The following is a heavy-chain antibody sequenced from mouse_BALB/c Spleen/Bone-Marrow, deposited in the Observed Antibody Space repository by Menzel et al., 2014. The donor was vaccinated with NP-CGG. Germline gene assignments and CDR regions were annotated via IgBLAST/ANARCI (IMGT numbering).Heavy chain of an antibody. J-gene: IGHJ1*01. V-gene: IGHV1-9*01. CDR3: AREDGLWYFDV. Sequence: QVQLQQSGAELMMPGASVKISCKATGYTFSSYWIEWVKQRPGHGLEWIGEILPGSGSTNYNEKFKGKATFTADTSSNTAYMQLSSLTSEDSAVYYCAREDGLWYFDVWGAGTTVTVSS. CDR1: GYTFSSYW. CDR2: ILPGSGST. D-gene: IGHD1-1*01.